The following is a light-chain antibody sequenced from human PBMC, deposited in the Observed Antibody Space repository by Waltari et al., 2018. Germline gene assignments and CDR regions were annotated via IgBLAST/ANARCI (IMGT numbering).Light chain of an antibody. Sequence: QSVLTQPPSVSAAPGQKVTISCSGSSSHIGNNYVSWYQQLPGTAPKLLIYDKNERPSGIPDRFSGSKSGTSATMGITGLQTGDEADYYCGTWDSSLSAVVFGGGTKLTVL. V-gene: IGLV1-51*01. CDR2: DKN. J-gene: IGLJ2*01. CDR1: SSHIGNNY. CDR3: GTWDSSLSAVV.